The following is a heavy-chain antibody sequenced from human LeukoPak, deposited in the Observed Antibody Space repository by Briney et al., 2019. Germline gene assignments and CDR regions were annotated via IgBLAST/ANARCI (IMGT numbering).Heavy chain of an antibody. CDR2: ISSSSSTI. CDR3: AKDKSSTWYGEFDS. V-gene: IGHV3-48*04. J-gene: IGHJ4*02. D-gene: IGHD6-13*01. Sequence: GGSLRLSCAASGFTFSSYSMNWVRQAPGKGLEWVSYISSSSSTIYYADSVKGRFTISRDNAKNSLYLQMNSLRAEDMALYYCAKDKSSTWYGEFDSWGQGTLVTVSS. CDR1: GFTFSSYS.